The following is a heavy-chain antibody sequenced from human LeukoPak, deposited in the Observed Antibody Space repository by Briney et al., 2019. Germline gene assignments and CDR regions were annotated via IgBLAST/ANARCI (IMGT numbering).Heavy chain of an antibody. J-gene: IGHJ4*02. CDR1: GYTFTGYY. CDR3: ARDASLAY. V-gene: IGHV1-2*02. CDR2: INPNSGDT. Sequence: ASVKVSCKASGYTFTGYYLHWVRQAPGQGLEWMGWINPNSGDTNYAQKFQSRVTMTRDTSITTAYMELSRLRSDDTAVYYCARDASLAYWGQGALVTVSS.